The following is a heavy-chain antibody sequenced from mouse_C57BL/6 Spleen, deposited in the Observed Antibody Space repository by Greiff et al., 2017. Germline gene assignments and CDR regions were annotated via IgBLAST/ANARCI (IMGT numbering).Heavy chain of an antibody. Sequence: EVKVVESEGGLVQPGSSMKLSCTASGFTFSDYYMAWVRQVPEKGLEWVANINYDGSSTYYLDSLKSRFIISRDNAKNILYLQMSSLKSEDTATYYCAREGDGGFAYWGQGTLVTVSA. CDR3: AREGDGGFAY. D-gene: IGHD3-3*01. V-gene: IGHV5-16*01. CDR1: GFTFSDYY. CDR2: INYDGSST. J-gene: IGHJ3*01.